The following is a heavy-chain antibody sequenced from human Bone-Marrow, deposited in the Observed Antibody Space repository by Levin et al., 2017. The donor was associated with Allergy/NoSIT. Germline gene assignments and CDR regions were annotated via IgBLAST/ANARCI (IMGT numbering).Heavy chain of an antibody. D-gene: IGHD6-13*01. CDR1: GFTFSSHA. V-gene: IGHV3-30-3*01. CDR3: ARGGGAVKHQLNF. CDR2: ISYEGSNK. Sequence: GESLKISCAASGFTFSSHAFHWVRQAPGKGLEWVAVISYEGSNKYYAESVEGRFTISRDDAKNTVYLQMNNLRPEDTAFYYCARGGGAVKHQLNFWGQGTLVTVSS. J-gene: IGHJ4*02.